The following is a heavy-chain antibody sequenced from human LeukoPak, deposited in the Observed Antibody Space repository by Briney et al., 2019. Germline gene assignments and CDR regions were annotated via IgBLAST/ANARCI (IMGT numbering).Heavy chain of an antibody. CDR3: ARGPSARFFGVAKGAFDI. D-gene: IGHD3-3*01. CDR1: TFTFSSYA. CDR2: ISSDGSNK. J-gene: IGHJ3*02. V-gene: IGHV3-30*04. Sequence: GGSLRLSCAASTFTFSSYAMHWVRQAPGKGLEWVTVISSDGSNKYYADSEKGRFTISRDNSKNTLDPQMNSLRAEDTAVYYCARGPSARFFGVAKGAFDIWGQGTMVTVSS.